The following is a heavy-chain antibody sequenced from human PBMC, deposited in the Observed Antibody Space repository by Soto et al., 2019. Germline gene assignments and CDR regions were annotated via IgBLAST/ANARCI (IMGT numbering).Heavy chain of an antibody. J-gene: IGHJ4*02. D-gene: IGHD3-3*01. CDR2: IYYSGST. Sequence: SETLSLTCTVSGGSISSYYWSWIRQPPGKGLEWIGYIYYSGSTNYNPSLKSRVTISVDTSKNQFSLKLSSVTAADTAVYYCARVVSGEFWSGYSDYWGQGTLVTVSS. V-gene: IGHV4-59*01. CDR3: ARVVSGEFWSGYSDY. CDR1: GGSISSYY.